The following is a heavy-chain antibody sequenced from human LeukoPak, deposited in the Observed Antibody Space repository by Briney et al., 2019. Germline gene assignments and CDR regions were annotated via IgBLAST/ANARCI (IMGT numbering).Heavy chain of an antibody. CDR1: GYSFAGYW. CDR2: IYPGDSDL. J-gene: IGHJ4*02. CDR3: ARAKLGYCSGASCYTQYYFEY. D-gene: IGHD2-2*02. Sequence: GESLKISCKGSGYSFAGYWIGWVRQMPEKGLEWMGIIYPGDSDLKYSPSFQGQVTISVDKSISTAYLQWSSLEASDTAIYYCARAKLGYCSGASCYTQYYFEYWGQGTLVTVSS. V-gene: IGHV5-51*01.